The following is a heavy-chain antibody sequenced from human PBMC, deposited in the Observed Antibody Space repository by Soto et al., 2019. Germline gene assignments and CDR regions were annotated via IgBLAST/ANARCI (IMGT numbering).Heavy chain of an antibody. CDR3: ARSQGGSSSLDIYYYYYYGMDV. CDR1: GGTFSSYA. V-gene: IGHV1-69*01. CDR2: IIPIFGTA. J-gene: IGHJ6*02. Sequence: QVQLVQSGAEVKKPGSSVKVSCKAPGGTFSSYAISWVRQAPGQGLEWMGGIIPIFGTAKYAQKLQGRVTITADESTTTCYMELSSLRSEDTAVYYCARSQGGSSSLDIYYYYYYGMDVWGQGTTVTVSS. D-gene: IGHD2-15*01.